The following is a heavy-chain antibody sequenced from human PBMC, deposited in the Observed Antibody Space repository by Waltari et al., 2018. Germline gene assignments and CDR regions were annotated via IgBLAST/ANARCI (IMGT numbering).Heavy chain of an antibody. CDR2: ISISSTTI. J-gene: IGHJ6*02. CDR3: ARAQYSSSRYHGMDV. CDR1: GFTFSSYS. Sequence: EVQLVESGGGLVQPGGSLRLSCAASGFTFSSYSMNWVRQAPGKGLALVSYISISSTTIYYAYSVKCRFTISRDNAKNSLYLQMNSLRAEDTAVYYCARAQYSSSRYHGMDVWGQGTTVTVSS. V-gene: IGHV3-48*01. D-gene: IGHD6-13*01.